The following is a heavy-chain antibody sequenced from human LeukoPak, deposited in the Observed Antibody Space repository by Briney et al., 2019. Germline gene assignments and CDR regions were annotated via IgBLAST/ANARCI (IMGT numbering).Heavy chain of an antibody. D-gene: IGHD3-22*01. Sequence: SETLSLTCSVSRASMNSHYWSWIRQPPGKGLEWIGYIYHTGDTSYNPSLHSRVTLSVDTSKSQFSLKLRSVTAADSAISYCAREYSSPLEFQHYFDLWGQGIAVTVSS. CDR2: IYHTGDT. J-gene: IGHJ4*02. CDR1: RASMNSHY. V-gene: IGHV4-59*11. CDR3: AREYSSPLEFQHYFDL.